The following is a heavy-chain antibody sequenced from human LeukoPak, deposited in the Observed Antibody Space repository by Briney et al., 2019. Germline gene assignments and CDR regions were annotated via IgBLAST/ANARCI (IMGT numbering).Heavy chain of an antibody. J-gene: IGHJ3*02. CDR3: ARNYDFWSGYYTGAFDI. D-gene: IGHD3-3*01. Sequence: SETLSLTCTVSGGSISSYYWSWIRQPPGKGLGWIGYIYYSGSTNYNPSLKSRVTISVDTSKNQFSLKLSSVTAADTAVYHCARNYDFWSGYYTGAFDIWGQGTMVTVSS. CDR2: IYYSGST. CDR1: GGSISSYY. V-gene: IGHV4-59*01.